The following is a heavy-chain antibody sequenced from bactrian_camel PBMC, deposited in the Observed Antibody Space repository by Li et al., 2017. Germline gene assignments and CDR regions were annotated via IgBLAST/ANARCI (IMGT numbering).Heavy chain of an antibody. CDR2: IYTGDDKT. CDR3: AAGRACRIPEIDA. Sequence: HVQLVESGGGSVQAGGSLRLSCTASAYAFASLCMGWFRQAPGKERERVASIYTGDDKTYYADSVEGRFAISKDNAKNTLYLQMNNLEPEDTAVYYCAAGRACRIPEIDAWGQGTQVTVS. D-gene: IGHD1*01. CDR1: AYAFASLC. V-gene: IGHV3S1*01. J-gene: IGHJ6*01.